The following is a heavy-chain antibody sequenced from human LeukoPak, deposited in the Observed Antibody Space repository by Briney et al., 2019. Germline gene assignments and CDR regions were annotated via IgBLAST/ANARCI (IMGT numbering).Heavy chain of an antibody. V-gene: IGHV4-30-2*01. J-gene: IGHJ4*02. CDR3: ARATYGDYYFDY. D-gene: IGHD4-17*01. CDR1: GGSISSGGYA. CDR2: IYHSGST. Sequence: SQTLSLTCAVSGGSISSGGYAWSWIRQPPGKGLEWIGYIYHSGSTYYNPSLKSRVTISVDRSKNQFSLKLSSVTAADTAVYYCARATYGDYYFDYWGQGTLVTVSS.